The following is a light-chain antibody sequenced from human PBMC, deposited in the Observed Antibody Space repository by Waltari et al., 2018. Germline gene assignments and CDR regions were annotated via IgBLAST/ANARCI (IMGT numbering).Light chain of an antibody. Sequence: DIQMTQSPSSLSASVGDRVTITCQASQDISNHLNWFQQKPGKAPNLLIYDAPNLETGVPSRFSGSGSGTDFTFTISNLQPEEIATYYCQDYDNLPPLTFGGGTKVEIK. CDR1: QDISNH. CDR3: QDYDNLPPLT. CDR2: DAP. V-gene: IGKV1-33*01. J-gene: IGKJ4*01.